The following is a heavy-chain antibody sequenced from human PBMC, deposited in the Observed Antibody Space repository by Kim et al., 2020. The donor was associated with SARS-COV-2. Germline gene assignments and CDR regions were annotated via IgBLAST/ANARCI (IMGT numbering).Heavy chain of an antibody. V-gene: IGHV4-59*13. CDR1: GGSISSYY. CDR2: IYYSGST. Sequence: SETLSLTCTVSGGSISSYYWSWIRQPPGKGLEWIGYIYYSGSTNYNPSLKSRVTISVDTSKNQFSLKLSSVTAADTAVYYCARGREGYRGMWYFDYWGQGTLVTVSS. CDR3: ARGREGYRGMWYFDY. J-gene: IGHJ4*02. D-gene: IGHD5-12*01.